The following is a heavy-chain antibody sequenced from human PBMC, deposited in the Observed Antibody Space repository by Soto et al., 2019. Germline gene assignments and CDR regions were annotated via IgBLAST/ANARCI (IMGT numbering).Heavy chain of an antibody. D-gene: IGHD6-13*01. V-gene: IGHV4-61*01. CDR3: ARDHPYSSSWFDP. CDR2: IYYSGST. J-gene: IGHJ5*02. CDR1: GGSVSSGSYY. Sequence: QVQLQESGPGLVKPSETLSLTCTVSGGSVSSGSYYWSWIRQPPGKGLEWIGYIYYSGSTNYNPPLKSRVTISVDTSKNQFSLKVSSVTAADTAVYYGARDHPYSSSWFDPWGQGTLVTVSS.